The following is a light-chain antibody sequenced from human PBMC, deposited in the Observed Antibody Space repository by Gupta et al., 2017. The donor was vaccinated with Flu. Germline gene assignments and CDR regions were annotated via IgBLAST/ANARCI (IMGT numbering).Light chain of an antibody. CDR3: QQYGSSPWT. Sequence: GTLSLSPGESATLSCRASQSVSSSYLAWYQQKPGQAPRLLIYGASSRAPGIPDRFSGSGSGTDFTLTISRLEPEDFAVYYCQQYGSSPWTFGQGTKLEIK. CDR2: GAS. V-gene: IGKV3-20*01. CDR1: QSVSSSY. J-gene: IGKJ1*01.